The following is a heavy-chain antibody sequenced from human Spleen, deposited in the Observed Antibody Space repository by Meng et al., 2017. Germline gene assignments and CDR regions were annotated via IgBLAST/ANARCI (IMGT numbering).Heavy chain of an antibody. V-gene: IGHV3-30*01. CDR2: ISYDGSNK. D-gene: IGHD4-17*01. CDR1: GFTFSSYA. CDR3: ARDGGYGDYIAFDY. Sequence: GGSLRLSCAASGFTFSSYAMHWVRQAPGKGLEWVAVISYDGSNKYYADSVKGRFTISRDNSKNTLYLQMNSLRAEDTAVYYCARDGGYGDYIAFDYWGQGTLVTVSS. J-gene: IGHJ4*02.